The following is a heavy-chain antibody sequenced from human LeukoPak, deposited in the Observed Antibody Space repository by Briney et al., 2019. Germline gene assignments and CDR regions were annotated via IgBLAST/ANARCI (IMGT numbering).Heavy chain of an antibody. V-gene: IGHV1-3*01. Sequence: ASVKVSCKASGYTFTSYAMHWVRQAPGQRLEWMGWINAGNGNTKYSQKFQGRVTITRDTSASTAYMELSSLRSEDTAVYYCARVTMTMVRGARYGMDVWGQGTTVTVSS. CDR3: ARVTMTMVRGARYGMDV. CDR2: INAGNGNT. D-gene: IGHD3-10*01. J-gene: IGHJ6*02. CDR1: GYTFTSYA.